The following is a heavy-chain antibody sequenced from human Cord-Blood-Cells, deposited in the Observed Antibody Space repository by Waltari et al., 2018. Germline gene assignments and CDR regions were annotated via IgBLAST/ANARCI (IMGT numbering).Heavy chain of an antibody. Sequence: QVQLVESGGGVVQPGRSLRRSCAASGFTFSSSGMHWVRQAPGKGLEWVAVISYDGSNKYYADSVKGRFTISRDNSKNTLYLQMNSLRAEDTAVYYCAKDRRWGSDAFDIWGQGTMVTVSS. D-gene: IGHD3-16*01. CDR1: GFTFSSSG. CDR2: ISYDGSNK. J-gene: IGHJ3*02. CDR3: AKDRRWGSDAFDI. V-gene: IGHV3-30*18.